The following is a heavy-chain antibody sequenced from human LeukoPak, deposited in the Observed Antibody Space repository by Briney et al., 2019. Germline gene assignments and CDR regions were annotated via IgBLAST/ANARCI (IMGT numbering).Heavy chain of an antibody. J-gene: IGHJ6*03. D-gene: IGHD5-12*01. CDR1: GGSFSGYY. CDR3: ARVFRVATISEDYYYYYMDV. CDR2: INHSGST. Sequence: SETLSLTCAVYGGSFSGYYWSWLRQPPGKGLEWIGEINHSGSTNYNPSLKSRVTISVDTSKKQFSLKLSSVTAADTAVYYCARVFRVATISEDYYYYYMDVWGKGTTVTISS. V-gene: IGHV4-34*01.